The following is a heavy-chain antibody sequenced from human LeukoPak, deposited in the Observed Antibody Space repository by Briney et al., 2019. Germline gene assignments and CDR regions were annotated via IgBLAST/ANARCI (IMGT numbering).Heavy chain of an antibody. CDR1: GYTLTELS. V-gene: IGHV1-24*01. Sequence: ASVKVSCQVSGYTLTELSMHWVRQAPGKGLEWMGGFDPEDGETIYAQKFQGRVTMTEDTSTDTAYMELSSLRSEDTAVYYCATVVAGTWYFDLWGRGTLVTVSS. CDR3: ATVVAGTWYFDL. J-gene: IGHJ2*01. CDR2: FDPEDGET. D-gene: IGHD6-19*01.